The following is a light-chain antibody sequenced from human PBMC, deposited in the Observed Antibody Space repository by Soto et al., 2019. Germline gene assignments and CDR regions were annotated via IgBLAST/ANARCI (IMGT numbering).Light chain of an antibody. Sequence: IVLTQSPATLSLSPGDRATLSCRASQSVSRYLAWYQQKPGQAPRLLIYDVSDRATGIPARFSGSGSGTDFTLTISSLEPEDFAVYYCQQGSNWPPRTFGQGTKVEIK. CDR2: DVS. CDR3: QQGSNWPPRT. J-gene: IGKJ1*01. V-gene: IGKV3-11*01. CDR1: QSVSRY.